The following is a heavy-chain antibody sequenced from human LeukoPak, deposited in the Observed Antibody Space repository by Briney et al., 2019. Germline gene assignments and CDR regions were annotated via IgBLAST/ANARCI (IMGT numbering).Heavy chain of an antibody. CDR3: ARDRAGITGSFDY. CDR1: GGSISSNNYY. CDR2: IYYSGGN. J-gene: IGHJ4*02. D-gene: IGHD3-16*01. V-gene: IGHV4-39*07. Sequence: PSETLSLTCTASGGSISSNNYYWGWIRQPPGKGLEWIGSIYYSGGNYYNPSLKSRVTISVDASKNQFSLKLISVTAADSAVYYCARDRAGITGSFDYWGQGTLVTVSS.